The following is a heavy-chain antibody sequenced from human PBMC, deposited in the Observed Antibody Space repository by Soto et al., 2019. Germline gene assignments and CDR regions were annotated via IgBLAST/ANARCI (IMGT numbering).Heavy chain of an antibody. V-gene: IGHV3-23*01. CDR3: AKRIMATIGHFDS. CDR2: ISGIGHST. D-gene: IGHD5-12*01. CDR1: GFTFSSYA. Sequence: PGGSLRLSCAASGFTFSSYAMSWVRQAPGKGLECVSSISGIGHSTYYADSVKGRFTISRDNSKNTLFLQMSSLRAEDTAVYYCAKRIMATIGHFDSWGQGTLVTVSS. J-gene: IGHJ4*02.